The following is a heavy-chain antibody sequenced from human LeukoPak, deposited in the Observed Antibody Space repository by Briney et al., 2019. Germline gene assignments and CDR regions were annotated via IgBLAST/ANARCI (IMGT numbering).Heavy chain of an antibody. CDR2: ISGSDSST. CDR3: AKYAHGVYYNGYH. CDR1: GFTFSSYA. V-gene: IGHV3-23*01. Sequence: GGSLRLSCAASGFTFSSYAMSWVRQAPGKGLEWVSTISGSDSSTYYADSVKGRFTISRDNSKNTLDLQMNNLRAEDTAVYYCAKYAHGVYYNGYHWGQGTLVTVTS. D-gene: IGHD3-22*01. J-gene: IGHJ5*02.